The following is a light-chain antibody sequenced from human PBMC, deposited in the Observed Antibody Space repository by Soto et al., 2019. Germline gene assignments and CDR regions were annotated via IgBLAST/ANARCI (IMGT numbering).Light chain of an antibody. CDR3: QYYNTAPIT. CDR2: GAS. J-gene: IGKJ5*01. CDR1: QGISNY. Sequence: DIQMTQSPSSLSASVGDRVTITCRASQGISNYLAWYQQKPGQVPKVLIYGASTLQSGVPSRFSGSGYGTDFTLTITNLQPEDVATYYCQYYNTAPITFGQGTQLEI. V-gene: IGKV1-27*01.